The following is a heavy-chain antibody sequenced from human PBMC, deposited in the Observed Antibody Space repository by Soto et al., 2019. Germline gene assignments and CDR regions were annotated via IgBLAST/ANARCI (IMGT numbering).Heavy chain of an antibody. V-gene: IGHV3-30*18. CDR2: ISYDGSNK. CDR1: GFTFSSYG. CDR3: AKDLDGDYGGDYYYGMDV. Sequence: QVQLVESGGGVVQPGRSLRLSCAASGFTFSSYGMHWVRQAPGKGLEWVAVISYDGSNKYYADSVKGRFTISRDNSKNTLYLQMNSLRAEDTAVYYCAKDLDGDYGGDYYYGMDVWGQGTTVTVSS. D-gene: IGHD4-17*01. J-gene: IGHJ6*02.